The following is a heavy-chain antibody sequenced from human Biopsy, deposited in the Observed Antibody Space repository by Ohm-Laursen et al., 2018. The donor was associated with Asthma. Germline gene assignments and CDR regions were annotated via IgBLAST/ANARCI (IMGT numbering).Heavy chain of an antibody. CDR2: IYYSGTT. D-gene: IGHD6-13*01. CDR1: SGSGGYMRSGNYY. V-gene: IGHV4-39*01. J-gene: IGHJ6*02. Sequence: SQTLSLTCSLSSGSGGYMRSGNYYWGWIRQPPGKGLEWIGSIYYSGTTYYTPSLGSRVTVSANTSKNQFSLKLTSVTAADTAVYYCVRGSSSWHHGPFHYYYGLDVWDQGTTATVSS. CDR3: VRGSSSWHHGPFHYYYGLDV.